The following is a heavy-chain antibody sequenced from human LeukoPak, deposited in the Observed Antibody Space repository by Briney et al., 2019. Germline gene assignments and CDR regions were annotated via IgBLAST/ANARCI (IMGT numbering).Heavy chain of an antibody. CDR1: GGTFSSYA. J-gene: IGHJ4*02. CDR2: IIPIFGTA. V-gene: IGHV1-69*05. Sequence: SVKVSCKASGGTFSSYAISWVRQAPGQGLEWMGGIIPIFGTANYAQKFQGRVTITRNTSISTAYMELSSLRSEDTAVYYCATNREYLSSGQNIDYWGQGILVTVSS. CDR3: ATNREYLSSGQNIDY. D-gene: IGHD2/OR15-2a*01.